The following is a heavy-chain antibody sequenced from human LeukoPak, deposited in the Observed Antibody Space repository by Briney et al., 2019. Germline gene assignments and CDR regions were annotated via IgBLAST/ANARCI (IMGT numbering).Heavy chain of an antibody. CDR2: INAGNGNT. CDR3: ARGSPGDY. J-gene: IGHJ4*02. Sequence: GASVKVSCKAFGYTFSDYSIQWVRQAPGQRLEWMGWINAGNGNTKYSQKFQGRVTITRDTSATTAYMELSSLTSEDTAVYYCARGSPGDYWGQGTLVTVSS. V-gene: IGHV1-3*01. D-gene: IGHD2-15*01. CDR1: GYTFSDYS.